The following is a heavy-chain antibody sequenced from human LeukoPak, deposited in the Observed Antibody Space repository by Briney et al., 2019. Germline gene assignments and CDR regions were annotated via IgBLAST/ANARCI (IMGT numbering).Heavy chain of an antibody. CDR2: ISWNSGSI. J-gene: IGHJ4*02. Sequence: PGGSLRLSCAASGFTFDDYAMHWVRQAPGKGLEWVSGISWNSGSIGYADSVKGRFTISRDNSKNTLYLQMNSLRAEDTAVYYCARVVAAAASAQDLDYWGQGTLVTVSS. V-gene: IGHV3-9*01. D-gene: IGHD6-13*01. CDR3: ARVVAAAASAQDLDY. CDR1: GFTFDDYA.